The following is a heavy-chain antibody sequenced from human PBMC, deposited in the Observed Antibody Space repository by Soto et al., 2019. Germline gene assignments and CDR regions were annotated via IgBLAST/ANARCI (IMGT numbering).Heavy chain of an antibody. V-gene: IGHV3-30*03. D-gene: IGHD3-9*01. J-gene: IGHJ4*02. CDR1: GLTFSYYG. CDR3: ARDRDWAFDF. Sequence: PGGSLRLSCAASGLTFSYYGMHWVRQAPGKGLEWVAVISHDGSNKYFADSVKGRFTISRDNSKNTLFLQMNSLRAEDTAIYYCARDRDWAFDFWGQGALVTVSS. CDR2: ISHDGSNK.